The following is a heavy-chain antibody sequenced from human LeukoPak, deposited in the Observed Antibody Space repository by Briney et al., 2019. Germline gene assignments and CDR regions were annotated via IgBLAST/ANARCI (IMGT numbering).Heavy chain of an antibody. CDR2: IYTSGST. J-gene: IGHJ4*02. V-gene: IGHV4-4*07. CDR1: GGSISSYY. D-gene: IGHD5-18*01. Sequence: SETLSLTCTVSGGSISSYYWSWIRQPAGKGLEWIGRIYTSGSTNYNPPLKSRVTMSVDTSKNQFSLKLSSVTAADTAVYYCAREDVDTAMVYSDYWGQGTLVTVSS. CDR3: AREDVDTAMVYSDY.